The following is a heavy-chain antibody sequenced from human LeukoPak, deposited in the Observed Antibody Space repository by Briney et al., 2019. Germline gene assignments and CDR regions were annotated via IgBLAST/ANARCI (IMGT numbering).Heavy chain of an antibody. V-gene: IGHV3-30*18. J-gene: IGHJ4*02. CDR1: GFTFSSFG. CDR3: AKSASSYCSSTSCLKYYFDY. D-gene: IGHD2-2*01. Sequence: PGGSPRLSCAASGFTFSSFGMHRVRQAPGKGLEWVAVISYDGGNEYYADSVKGRFTISRDNSKNTLYLQMNSLRAEDTAVYYCAKSASSYCSSTSCLKYYFDYWGQGTLVTVSS. CDR2: ISYDGGNE.